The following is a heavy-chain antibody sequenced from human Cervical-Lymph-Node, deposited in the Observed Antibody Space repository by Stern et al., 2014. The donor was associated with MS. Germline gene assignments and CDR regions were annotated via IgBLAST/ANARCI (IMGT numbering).Heavy chain of an antibody. CDR3: ARMQYYGMDV. V-gene: IGHV1-2*02. Sequence: DQLVESGAEVKKPGASVNVSCKASGYTFSDYYIHWVRQAPGQGLEWMGWINANSGGTNYAQKFQGRFAMTRDTAVSTVYMELSSLKSDDAAVYYCARMQYYGMDVWGQGTTGTVS. CDR1: GYTFSDYY. J-gene: IGHJ6*02. D-gene: IGHD3-16*01. CDR2: INANSGGT.